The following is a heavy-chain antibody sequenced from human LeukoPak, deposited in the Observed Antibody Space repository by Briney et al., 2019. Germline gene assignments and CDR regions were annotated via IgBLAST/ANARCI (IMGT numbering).Heavy chain of an antibody. D-gene: IGHD3-22*01. CDR2: ISGSSSYL. CDR1: GFTFSRYA. V-gene: IGHV3-21*01. CDR3: AKAYYDSSGYSYYFDY. Sequence: GGSLRLSCAASGFTFSRYAMSWVRQAPGKGLEWVSSISGSSSYLYYADSVKGRFTISRDNAKNSLYLHMNSLRAEDTAVYYCAKAYYDSSGYSYYFDYWGQGTLVTVSS. J-gene: IGHJ4*02.